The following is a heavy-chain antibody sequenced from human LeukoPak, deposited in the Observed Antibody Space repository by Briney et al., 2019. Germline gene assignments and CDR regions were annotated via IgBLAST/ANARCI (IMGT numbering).Heavy chain of an antibody. CDR3: AKDTASSWWYFDL. V-gene: IGHV3-23*01. CDR2: IGGSGSTT. D-gene: IGHD5-18*01. Sequence: GGSLSLSCAASGFTFSSYAMSWVRQAPGKGLEWVSAIGGSGSTTYYADSVKGRFTISRDNSKNTLYLQMNSLRAEDTAVYYWAKDTASSWWYFDLWGRGTLVTVSS. J-gene: IGHJ2*01. CDR1: GFTFSSYA.